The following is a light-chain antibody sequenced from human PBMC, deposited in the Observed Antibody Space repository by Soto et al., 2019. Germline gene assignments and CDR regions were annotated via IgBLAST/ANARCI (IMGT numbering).Light chain of an antibody. Sequence: IQMTQSHSSLSTSVGDRFTITCRASQRINIYLNWYRQKPGKAPELLIYSASNLQSGVPSRFSGSGSGTDFTLTISSLQPEDFATYYCQQSFSTPPFGQGALLEIK. CDR2: SAS. CDR1: QRINIY. J-gene: IGKJ5*01. V-gene: IGKV1-39*01. CDR3: QQSFSTPP.